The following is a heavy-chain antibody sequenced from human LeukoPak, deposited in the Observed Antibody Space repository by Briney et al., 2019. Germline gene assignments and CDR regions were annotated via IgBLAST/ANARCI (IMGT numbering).Heavy chain of an antibody. J-gene: IGHJ4*02. CDR3: ARQYIVATIIDY. D-gene: IGHD5-12*01. Sequence: MSSETLSLTCAVYGGSFSGYYWSWIRQPPGKGLEWIGEINHSGSTNYNPSLKSRVTISVDTSKNQFSLKLSSVTAADTAVYYCARQYIVATIIDYWGQGTLVTVSS. V-gene: IGHV4-34*01. CDR1: GGSFSGYY. CDR2: INHSGST.